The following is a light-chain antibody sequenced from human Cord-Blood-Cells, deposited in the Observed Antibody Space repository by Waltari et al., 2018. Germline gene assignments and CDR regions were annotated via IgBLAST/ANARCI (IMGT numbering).Light chain of an antibody. CDR1: QSVSSSY. V-gene: IGKV3-20*01. CDR2: CAS. CDR3: QQYGSSQT. Sequence: EIVLTQSPGTLSWSPGERATISCRASQSVSSSYLGWYQQKPGQAPRLLIYCASSRATGIPDRFSGSWYGTDFTLTISRLEPEDFAVYYCQQYGSSQTFGQGTKVEIK. J-gene: IGKJ1*01.